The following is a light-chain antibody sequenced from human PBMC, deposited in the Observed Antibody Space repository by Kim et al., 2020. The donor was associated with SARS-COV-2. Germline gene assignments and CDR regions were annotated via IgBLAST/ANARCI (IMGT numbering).Light chain of an antibody. CDR1: SGSVASNY. CDR2: EDS. CDR3: QSYDNNNPFI. J-gene: IGLJ1*01. V-gene: IGLV6-57*03. Sequence: NFMLTQPHSVSESPGKTVTISCTRSSGSVASNYVHWYQQRPGSAATTIIYEDSRRPSGVPDRFSGSIDPSSNSASLTISGLTAEDEADYYCQSYDNNNPFIFGAGTKVTVL.